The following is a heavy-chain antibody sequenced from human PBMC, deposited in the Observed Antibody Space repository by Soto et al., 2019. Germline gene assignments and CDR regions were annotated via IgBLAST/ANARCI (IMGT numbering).Heavy chain of an antibody. CDR1: GYTFTSYG. D-gene: IGHD3-9*01. V-gene: IGHV1-18*01. J-gene: IGHJ5*02. CDR3: ARRNIGTVGSGCFDP. CDR2: ISAYNGNT. Sequence: QVQLVQSGAEVKKPGASVKVSCKASGYTFTSYGISWVRQAPGQGLEWMGWISAYNGNTNYAQKLQGRVTMTTDTSTSRAYMELRSLRSDATAVYYCARRNIGTVGSGCFDPWGQGTLVTVSS.